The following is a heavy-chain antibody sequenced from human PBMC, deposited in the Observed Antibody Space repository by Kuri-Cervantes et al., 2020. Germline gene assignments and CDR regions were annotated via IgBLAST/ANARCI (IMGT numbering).Heavy chain of an antibody. D-gene: IGHD6-13*01. CDR1: GFTFSSYG. Sequence: GGSLRLSCAASGFTFSSYGMHWVRQAPGKGLEWVAVISYDGSNKYYADSVKGRFTISRDNSKNTLYLQMNSLRAEDTAVYYCATEGYSSSWAYYYYYYSMDVWGQGTTVTVSS. V-gene: IGHV3-30*03. J-gene: IGHJ6*02. CDR3: ATEGYSSSWAYYYYYYSMDV. CDR2: ISYDGSNK.